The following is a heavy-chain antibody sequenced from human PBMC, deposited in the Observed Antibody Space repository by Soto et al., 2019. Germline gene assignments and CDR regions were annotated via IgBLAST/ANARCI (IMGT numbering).Heavy chain of an antibody. CDR1: GYTFTSYD. V-gene: IGHV1-8*01. CDR3: ARGARDFWSGYYVVYGMDV. CDR2: MNPNSGNT. Sequence: ASVKVSCKASGYTFTSYDINWVRQATGQGLEWMGWMNPNSGNTGYAQKFQGRVTMTRNTSISTAYMELSSLRSEDTAMYYCARGARDFWSGYYVVYGMDVWGQGTTVTVSS. D-gene: IGHD3-3*01. J-gene: IGHJ6*02.